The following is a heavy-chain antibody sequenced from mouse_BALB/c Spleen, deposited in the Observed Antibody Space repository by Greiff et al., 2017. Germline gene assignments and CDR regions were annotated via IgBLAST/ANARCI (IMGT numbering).Heavy chain of an antibody. V-gene: IGHV1-9*01. CDR2: ILPGSGST. Sequence: QVQLQQSGAELMKPGASVKISCKATGYTFSSYWIEWVKQRPGHGLEWIGEILPGSGSTNYNEKFKGKATFTADTSSNTAYMQLSSLTSEDSAVYYCARSPLITTVVVDAMDYWGQGTSVTVSS. J-gene: IGHJ4*01. CDR1: GYTFSSYW. D-gene: IGHD1-1*01. CDR3: ARSPLITTVVVDAMDY.